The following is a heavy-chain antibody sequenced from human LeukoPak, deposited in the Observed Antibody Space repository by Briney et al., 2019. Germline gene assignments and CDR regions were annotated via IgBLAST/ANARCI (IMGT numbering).Heavy chain of an antibody. CDR3: TREMGVRGRGYYYYYMDV. V-gene: IGHV3-49*04. D-gene: IGHD3-10*01. Sequence: PGGSLRLSCTASGFTFGDYAMSWVRQAPGKGLEWVGFIRSKAYGGTTEYAASVKGRFTISRDDSKSIAYLQMNSLKTEDTAVYYCTREMGVRGRGYYYYYMDVWGKGTTVTISS. CDR2: IRSKAYGGTT. J-gene: IGHJ6*03. CDR1: GFTFGDYA.